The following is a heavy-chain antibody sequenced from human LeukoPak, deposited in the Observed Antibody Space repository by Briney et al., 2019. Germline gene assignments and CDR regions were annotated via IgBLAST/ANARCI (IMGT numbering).Heavy chain of an antibody. Sequence: GGSLRLSCAASGFTLSSYAMSWARQAPGKGLEWVSAISGSGGSTYYADIVKGRFIISRDNSKNTMYLQMNSLRAEDTAVYYCAGAGNGVYWGQGNLVTVSS. CDR2: ISGSGGST. V-gene: IGHV3-23*01. J-gene: IGHJ4*02. CDR1: GFTLSSYA. CDR3: AGAGNGVY. D-gene: IGHD1-1*01.